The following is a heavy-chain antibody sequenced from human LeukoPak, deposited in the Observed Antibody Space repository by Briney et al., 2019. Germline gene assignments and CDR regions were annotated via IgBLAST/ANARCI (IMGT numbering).Heavy chain of an antibody. CDR1: GYTFTSYY. V-gene: IGHV1-46*01. D-gene: IGHD6-19*01. CDR3: ARAIAVADFDY. Sequence: ASVKVSCKASGYTFTSYYMHWVRQAPGQGLEWMGIINPSGGSTSYAQKFQGRVTMTRDTSTSTVYMELSSLGSEDTAVYYCARAIAVADFDYWGQGTLVTVSS. CDR2: INPSGGST. J-gene: IGHJ4*02.